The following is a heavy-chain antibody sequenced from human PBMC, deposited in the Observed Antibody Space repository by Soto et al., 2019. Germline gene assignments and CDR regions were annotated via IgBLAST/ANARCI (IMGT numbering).Heavy chain of an antibody. CDR2: ISSSSSYI. V-gene: IGHV3-21*01. Sequence: EGSLRLSCAASGFTFSSYSMNWVRRAPGKGLEWVSSISSSSSYIYYADSVKGRFTISRDNAKNSLYLQMNSLRAEDTAAYYGARPTVVIYGMDVWDQGTTVTVSS. CDR1: GFTFSSYS. CDR3: ARPTVVIYGMDV. D-gene: IGHD4-17*01. J-gene: IGHJ6*02.